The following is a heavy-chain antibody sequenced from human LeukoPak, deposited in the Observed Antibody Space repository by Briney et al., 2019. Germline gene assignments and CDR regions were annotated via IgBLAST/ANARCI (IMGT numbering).Heavy chain of an antibody. J-gene: IGHJ4*02. CDR2: IYYTGGT. Sequence: SETLSLTCTVSSGSIGSNYWTWIRQPPGKGLEYIGYIYYTGGTNYNPSLKSRVTISVGTSKNQFSLKLSSVTAADTAVYFCAKYGSSGWVIDYWGQGTLVTVSS. CDR3: AKYGSSGWVIDY. CDR1: SGSIGSNY. V-gene: IGHV4-59*08. D-gene: IGHD6-19*01.